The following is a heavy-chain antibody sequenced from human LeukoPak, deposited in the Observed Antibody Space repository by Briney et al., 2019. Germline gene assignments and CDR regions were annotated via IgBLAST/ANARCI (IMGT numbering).Heavy chain of an antibody. J-gene: IGHJ4*02. Sequence: PGGSLRLSCAASGFTVSSNYMSWVRQAPGKGLEWVSVIYSGGSTYYADSVKGRFTISRDNSKNTLYLQMNSLRAEDTAVYYCAREEYDYVWGSYRYLGYWGQGTLVTVSS. D-gene: IGHD3-16*02. CDR2: IYSGGST. CDR3: AREEYDYVWGSYRYLGY. V-gene: IGHV3-53*01. CDR1: GFTVSSNY.